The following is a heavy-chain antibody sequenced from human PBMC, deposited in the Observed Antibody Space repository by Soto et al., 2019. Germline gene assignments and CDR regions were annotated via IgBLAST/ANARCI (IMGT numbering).Heavy chain of an antibody. J-gene: IGHJ4*02. D-gene: IGHD6-19*01. V-gene: IGHV3-7*01. Sequence: TGGSLRLSCAASGFTFSSYWMSWVRQAPGKGLEWVANIKQDGSEKYYVDSVKGRFTISRDNAKNSLYLQMNSLRAEDTAVYYCATNSNSSGWYRRTDHLPRVMGGPIPGDEYYFDYWGQGT. CDR3: ATNSNSSGWYRRTDHLPRVMGGPIPGDEYYFDY. CDR2: IKQDGSEK. CDR1: GFTFSSYW.